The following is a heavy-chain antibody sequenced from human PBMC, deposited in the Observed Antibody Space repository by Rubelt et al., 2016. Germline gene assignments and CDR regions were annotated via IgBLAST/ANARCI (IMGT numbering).Heavy chain of an antibody. CDR1: GASFSDYY. V-gene: IGHV4-34*02. J-gene: IGHJ4*02. CDR3: AGGRCSYGSFSAPYDY. CDR2: ISHSGTT. Sequence: QVQLQQWGAGLLKPSETLSLICAVSGASFSDYYWTWIRQPPGKGLEWIGEISHSGTTYYNPSLKRRVTISVDTSRDQSSQKWNSSTAADTAVYYGAGGRCSYGSFSAPYDYWGQGTLVTVSS. D-gene: IGHD3-10*01.